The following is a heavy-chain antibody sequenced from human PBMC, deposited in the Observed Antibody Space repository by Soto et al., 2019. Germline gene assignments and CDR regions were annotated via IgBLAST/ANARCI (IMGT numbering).Heavy chain of an antibody. Sequence: QVQLVQSGAEVKKPGSSVKVSCKASVGTFSSYAISWVRQAPGQGLEWRGGIIPIFGTANYAQELQGRVTINADECTSTAYMELSSLRSEDTAMYFCARAGCSGTFDYYCDMDVWGQGTTVTVSS. V-gene: IGHV1-69*01. D-gene: IGHD5-12*01. CDR2: IIPIFGTA. CDR3: ARAGCSGTFDYYCDMDV. J-gene: IGHJ6*02. CDR1: VGTFSSYA.